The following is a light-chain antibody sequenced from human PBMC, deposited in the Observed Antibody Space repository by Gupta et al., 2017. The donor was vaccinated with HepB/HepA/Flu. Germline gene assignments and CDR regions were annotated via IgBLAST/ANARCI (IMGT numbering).Light chain of an antibody. V-gene: IGKV3-15*01. CDR2: GAS. CDR1: QDVHTN. J-gene: IGKJ1*01. CDR3: QQDNNWPRT. Sequence: IVMTQSPPSLSVSPGERVAFSCRASQDVHTNLAWMQQKPGQAPKVLFYGASARATGVPARFIGSGSRTEFTLTITSLQSEDVAVYVCQQDNNWPRTFGQGTKVEIK.